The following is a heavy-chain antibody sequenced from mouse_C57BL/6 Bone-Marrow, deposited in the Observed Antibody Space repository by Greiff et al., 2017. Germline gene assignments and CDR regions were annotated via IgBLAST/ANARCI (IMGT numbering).Heavy chain of an antibody. CDR3: TMNAMDY. CDR2: IDPENGDT. J-gene: IGHJ4*01. CDR1: GFNIKDDY. V-gene: IGHV14-4*01. Sequence: VQLQQSGAELVRPGASVKLSCPASGFNIKDDYMHWVKQRPEQGLEWIGWIDPENGDTEYASKFQGKATITADTSSNTAYLQLSSLTSEDTAVYYCTMNAMDYWGQGTSVTVSS.